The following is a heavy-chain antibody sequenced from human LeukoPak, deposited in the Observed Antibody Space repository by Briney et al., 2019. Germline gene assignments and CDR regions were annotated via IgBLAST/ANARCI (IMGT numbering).Heavy chain of an antibody. J-gene: IGHJ4*02. CDR3: ARDSLYYFDY. CDR2: IYSGGST. Sequence: GGSLRLSCAASGFTFSSYSMNWVRQAPGKGLEWVSVIYSGGSTYYADSVKGRFTISRDNSKNTLYLQMNSLRAEDTAVYYCARDSLYYFDYWGQGTLVTVSS. CDR1: GFTFSSYS. V-gene: IGHV3-66*01.